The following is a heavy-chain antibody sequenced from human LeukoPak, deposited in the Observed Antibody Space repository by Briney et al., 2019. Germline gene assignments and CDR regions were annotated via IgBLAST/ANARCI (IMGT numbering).Heavy chain of an antibody. Sequence: GGSLRLSCAASGFTFTDYAMAWVRQAPGKGLQWVSTLTASGGSTDYADSVKGRFTISRDNAKNTLYLQMNSLRAEDTAVYYCARDLDGYRSGNGAWGQGTLVTVSS. CDR3: ARDLDGYRSGNGA. CDR1: GFTFTDYA. J-gene: IGHJ5*02. V-gene: IGHV3-23*01. D-gene: IGHD5-12*01. CDR2: LTASGGST.